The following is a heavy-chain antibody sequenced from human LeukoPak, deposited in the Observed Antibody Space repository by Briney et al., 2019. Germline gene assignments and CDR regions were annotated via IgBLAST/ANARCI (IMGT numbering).Heavy chain of an antibody. CDR2: ISGSGGST. D-gene: IGHD1-7*01. CDR1: GFTFSSYG. V-gene: IGHV3-23*01. CDR3: AKDRELFNYYYYYMDV. Sequence: GGSLRLSCAASGFTFSSYGMSWVRQAPGKGLEWVSAISGSGGSTYYADSVKGRFTISRDNSKNTLYLQMNSLRTEDTAVYYCAKDRELFNYYYYYMDVWGKGTTVTVSS. J-gene: IGHJ6*03.